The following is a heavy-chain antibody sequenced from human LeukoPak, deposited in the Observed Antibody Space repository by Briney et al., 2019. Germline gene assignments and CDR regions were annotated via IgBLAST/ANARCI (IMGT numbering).Heavy chain of an antibody. CDR3: ARGSVIDWIVVVPAALDY. J-gene: IGHJ4*02. CDR2: ISYDGSNK. Sequence: PGGSLRLSCAASGFTFSSYAMYWVRQAPGKGLEWVAVISYDGSNKYYADSVKGRFTISRDNSKNTLYLQMNSLRAEDTAVYYCARGSVIDWIVVVPAALDYWGQGTLVTVSS. V-gene: IGHV3-30*04. CDR1: GFTFSSYA. D-gene: IGHD2-2*01.